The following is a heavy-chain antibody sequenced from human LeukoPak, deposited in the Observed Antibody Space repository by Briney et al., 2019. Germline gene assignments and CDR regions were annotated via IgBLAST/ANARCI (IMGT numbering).Heavy chain of an antibody. CDR2: IYSGGTT. D-gene: IGHD3-10*01. CDR3: ARGGYFGSGPMDV. Sequence: GGSLRLSCAVSGFTVSSNYMSWVRQAPGKGLEWVSLIYSGGTTYYAESVKGRFTISRDNSKNTLYLQMNSLRAGDTAVYYCARGGYFGSGPMDVWGQGTTVTVSS. J-gene: IGHJ6*02. V-gene: IGHV3-53*01. CDR1: GFTVSSNY.